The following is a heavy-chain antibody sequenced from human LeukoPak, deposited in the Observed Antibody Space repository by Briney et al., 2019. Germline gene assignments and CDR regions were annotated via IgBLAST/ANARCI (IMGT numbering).Heavy chain of an antibody. CDR3: ARVWYQLLPYYFDY. CDR1: GYTFTGYY. J-gene: IGHJ4*02. D-gene: IGHD2-2*01. V-gene: IGHV1-2*02. CDR2: INPNSGGT. Sequence: WASVKVSCKASGYTFTGYYMHWVRQAPGQGLEWMGWINPNSGGTNYAQKFQGRVTMARDTSISTAYMELSRLRSDDTAVYYCARVWYQLLPYYFDYWGQGTLVTVSS.